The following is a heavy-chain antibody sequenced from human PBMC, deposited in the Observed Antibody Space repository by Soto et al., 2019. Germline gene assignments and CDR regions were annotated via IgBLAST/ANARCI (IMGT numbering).Heavy chain of an antibody. D-gene: IGHD6-19*01. Sequence: QDQLVQSGAEVKKPGASVTVSCKASGYSFTNYGVTWVRQAPGQGLERMGWISAFNGNTHYAQNLQGRVTMTTGASTSTAYMELRSLRSDDTAVYYCARDRGVAPPVAGNTHYCYYMDVWGKGTTVTVSS. J-gene: IGHJ6*03. V-gene: IGHV1-18*01. CDR3: ARDRGVAPPVAGNTHYCYYMDV. CDR2: ISAFNGNT. CDR1: GYSFTNYG.